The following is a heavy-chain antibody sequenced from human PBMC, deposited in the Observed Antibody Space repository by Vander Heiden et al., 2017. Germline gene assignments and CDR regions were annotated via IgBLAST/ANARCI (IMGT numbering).Heavy chain of an antibody. CDR1: GGSCFGYY. Sequence: QVHLHLWGAGLLKPSETLSLTFSVYGGSCFGYYWSGILLPPGKGLEWIGEINHSGSTNYNPSLKSRVTISVDTSKNQFCLKLSSVTAADTAVYYCARGGGDCSGGSCYTGVGLYYFDYWGQGTLVTVSS. CDR3: ARGGGDCSGGSCYTGVGLYYFDY. V-gene: IGHV4-34*01. D-gene: IGHD2-15*01. CDR2: INHSGST. J-gene: IGHJ4*02.